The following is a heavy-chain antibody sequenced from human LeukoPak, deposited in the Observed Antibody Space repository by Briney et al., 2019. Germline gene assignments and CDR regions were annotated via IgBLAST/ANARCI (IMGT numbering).Heavy chain of an antibody. D-gene: IGHD6-13*01. CDR3: ARVSRSSWSFDF. V-gene: IGHV4-59*01. CDR1: AGSISSSY. CDR2: IYYSGST. Sequence: PSETLSLTCTVSAGSISSSYWTWIRQPPAKSLEWIGHIYYSGSTNHNPSLKSGVTISIDTSKDQFSLKLSSVTAADTAVYYCARVSRSSWSFDFWGQGTLVTVSS. J-gene: IGHJ4*02.